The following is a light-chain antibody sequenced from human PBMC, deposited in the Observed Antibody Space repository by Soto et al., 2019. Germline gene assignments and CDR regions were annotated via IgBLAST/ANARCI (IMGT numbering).Light chain of an antibody. CDR3: QQYNNWPLT. CDR2: GAS. J-gene: IGKJ1*01. V-gene: IGKV3-15*01. CDR1: QSVSSN. Sequence: EIVMTQSPATLSVSPGERATLSCRASQSVSSNLAWYQQKPRQAPRLLIYGASTRATGIHARFSGSGSGTEFTLTISSLRYEDFAVYYCQQYNNWPLTFGQETKVEIK.